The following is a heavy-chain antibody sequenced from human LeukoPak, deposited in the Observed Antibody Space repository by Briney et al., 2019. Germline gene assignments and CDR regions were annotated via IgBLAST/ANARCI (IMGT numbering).Heavy chain of an antibody. Sequence: SETLSLTCTVSGGSISSSSYYWGWIRQPPGKGLEWIGYIYYSGSTYYNPSLKSRLTISVDTSKNQFSLKLSSVTAADTAVYYCAGSGYYPLTFLDYWGQGTLVTVSS. V-gene: IGHV4-30-4*08. D-gene: IGHD3-22*01. CDR2: IYYSGST. CDR3: AGSGYYPLTFLDY. J-gene: IGHJ4*02. CDR1: GGSISSSSYY.